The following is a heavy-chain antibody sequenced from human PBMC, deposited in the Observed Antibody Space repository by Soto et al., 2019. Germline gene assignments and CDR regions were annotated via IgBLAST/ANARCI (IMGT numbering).Heavy chain of an antibody. V-gene: IGHV4-39*02. J-gene: IGHJ4*02. D-gene: IGHD2-21*02. Sequence: SETLSLTCSVSGGSISDGHYYWVWIRQTPGKGLEWIGSVHYTGTTYYNPSLQSPVTISADTSKNHFSLELRSVTAADTAVYYCARGPPLLRGTTIVPRNDYVDYWCQCTQVT. CDR1: GGSISDGHYY. CDR2: VHYTGTT. CDR3: ARGPPLLRGTTIVPRNDYVDY.